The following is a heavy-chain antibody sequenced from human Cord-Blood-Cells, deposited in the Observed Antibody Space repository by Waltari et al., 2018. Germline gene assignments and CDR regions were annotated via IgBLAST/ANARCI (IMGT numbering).Heavy chain of an antibody. D-gene: IGHD6-6*01. V-gene: IGHV1-58*01. Sequence: QMQLVQSGPEVKKPGTSVKVSCKASGFTFTSSAVQWVRQARGQRLEWIGWIVVGSGNTNYAQKFQERVTITRDMSTSTAYMELSSLRSEDTAVYYCAAYSSSSGRWFDPWGQETLVTVSS. CDR2: IVVGSGNT. CDR1: GFTFTSSA. CDR3: AAYSSSSGRWFDP. J-gene: IGHJ5*02.